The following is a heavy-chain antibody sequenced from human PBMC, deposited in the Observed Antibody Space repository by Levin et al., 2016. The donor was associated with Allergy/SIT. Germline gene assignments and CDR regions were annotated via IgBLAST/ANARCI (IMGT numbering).Heavy chain of an antibody. J-gene: IGHJ6*02. Sequence: WVRQAPGQGLEWMGGFDPEDGETIYAQKFQGRVTMTEDTSTDTAYMELSSLRSEDTAVYYCATATLPDSSSWYSVYYYGMDVWGQGTTVTVSS. V-gene: IGHV1-24*01. CDR3: ATATLPDSSSWYSVYYYGMDV. CDR2: FDPEDGET. D-gene: IGHD6-13*01.